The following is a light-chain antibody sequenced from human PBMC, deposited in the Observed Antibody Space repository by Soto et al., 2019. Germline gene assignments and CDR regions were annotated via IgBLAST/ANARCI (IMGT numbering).Light chain of an antibody. V-gene: IGKV3-20*01. Sequence: EIVLTQSPGTLSLSPGERATLSCRASQSASSDFFAWYQQKPGQPPRLLIYGASTRATGIPDRFSGSGSGTDFTLIISRLEPEDIGMYYCQQYGSSPWTFGQGTKVEIK. CDR2: GAS. CDR1: QSASSDF. J-gene: IGKJ1*01. CDR3: QQYGSSPWT.